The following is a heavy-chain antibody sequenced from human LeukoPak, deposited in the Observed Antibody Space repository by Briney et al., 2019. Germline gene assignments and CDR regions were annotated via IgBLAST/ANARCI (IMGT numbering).Heavy chain of an antibody. J-gene: IGHJ4*02. CDR2: IYSGGSA. D-gene: IGHD3-22*01. CDR3: ARFVINSSGYYDYFDY. CDR1: GFTVSSNY. Sequence: GGSLRLSRAASGFTVSSNYMSWVRQAPGKGLEWVSVIYSGGSAYYADSVKGRFTISRDNSKNTLYLHMNSLRAEDTAVYYCARFVINSSGYYDYFDYWGQGTLVTVSS. V-gene: IGHV3-66*01.